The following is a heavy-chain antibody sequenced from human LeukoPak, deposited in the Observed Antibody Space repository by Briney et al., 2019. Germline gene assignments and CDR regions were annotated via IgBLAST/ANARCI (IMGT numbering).Heavy chain of an antibody. CDR3: ARDEEVVPAAMGY. CDR1: GFTFSSYA. Sequence: GGSLRLSCAASGFTFSSYAMHWVRQAPGKGLEWVAVISYDGSNKYYADSVKGRFTISRDNSKNTLYLQMNSLRAEDTAVYYCARDEEVVPAAMGYWGQGTLVTVSS. V-gene: IGHV3-30-3*01. CDR2: ISYDGSNK. J-gene: IGHJ4*02. D-gene: IGHD2-2*01.